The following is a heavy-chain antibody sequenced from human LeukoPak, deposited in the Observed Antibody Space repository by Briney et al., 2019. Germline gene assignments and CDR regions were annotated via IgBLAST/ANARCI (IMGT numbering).Heavy chain of an antibody. CDR1: GFTFSSYA. Sequence: PGGSLRLSCAAPGFTFSSYAMHWVRQAPGKGLEWVAVISYDGSNKYYADSVKGRFTISRDNSKNTLYLQMNSLRAEDTAVYYCAREFGLLWFGEPGGYFDYWGQGTLVTVSS. J-gene: IGHJ4*02. V-gene: IGHV3-30*04. CDR3: AREFGLLWFGEPGGYFDY. CDR2: ISYDGSNK. D-gene: IGHD3-10*01.